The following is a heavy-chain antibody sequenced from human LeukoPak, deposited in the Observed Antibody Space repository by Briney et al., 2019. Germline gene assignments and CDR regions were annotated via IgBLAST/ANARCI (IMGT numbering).Heavy chain of an antibody. J-gene: IGHJ4*02. V-gene: IGHV1-8*01. Sequence: ASVKVSCKASGYTFTSYDINWVRQATGQGLEWMGWMNPNSGNTGYAQKFQGRVTMTRNTSISTAYMELSSLRSEDTAVYYCAISDYYDRSGYLDYWGQGTLVTVSS. CDR1: GYTFTSYD. CDR2: MNPNSGNT. CDR3: AISDYYDRSGYLDY. D-gene: IGHD3-22*01.